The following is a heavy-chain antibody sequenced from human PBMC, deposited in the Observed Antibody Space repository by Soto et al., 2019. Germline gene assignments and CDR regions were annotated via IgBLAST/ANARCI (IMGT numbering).Heavy chain of an antibody. Sequence: SETLSLTCAVYGGSFSGYYWSWIRQPPGKGLEWIGEINHSGSTNYNPSLKSRVTISVDTSKNQFSLKLSSVTAADTAVYYCARTQPYIWGSYRPTAHFYFDYWGQGTLVTVSS. D-gene: IGHD3-16*02. CDR2: INHSGST. CDR1: GGSFSGYY. J-gene: IGHJ4*02. V-gene: IGHV4-34*01. CDR3: ARTQPYIWGSYRPTAHFYFDY.